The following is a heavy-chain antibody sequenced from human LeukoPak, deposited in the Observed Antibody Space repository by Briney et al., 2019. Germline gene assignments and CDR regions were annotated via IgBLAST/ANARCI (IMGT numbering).Heavy chain of an antibody. V-gene: IGHV4-4*02. J-gene: IGHJ4*02. CDR1: GFTFSSYW. CDR3: ARASHDYGDYSHFDY. CDR2: IYHSGST. D-gene: IGHD4-17*01. Sequence: GSLRLSCAASGFTFSSYWMSWARQPPGKGLEWIGEIYHSGSTNYNPSLKTRVTISVDKSKNQFSLKLSSVTAADTAVYYCARASHDYGDYSHFDYWGQGTLVTVSS.